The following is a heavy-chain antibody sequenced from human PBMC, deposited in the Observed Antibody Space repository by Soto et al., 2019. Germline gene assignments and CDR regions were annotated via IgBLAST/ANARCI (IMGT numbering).Heavy chain of an antibody. V-gene: IGHV4-31*03. J-gene: IGHJ4*02. CDR3: ARVTSSPGSYYFDY. D-gene: IGHD3-10*01. CDR2: IYYSGST. Sequence: LSLTCTVSGGSISSGGYYWSWIRQHPGKGLEWIGYIYYSGSTYYNPSLKSRVTISVDTSKNQFSLKLSSVTAADTAVYYGARVTSSPGSYYFDYWGQGTLVTVSS. CDR1: GGSISSGGYY.